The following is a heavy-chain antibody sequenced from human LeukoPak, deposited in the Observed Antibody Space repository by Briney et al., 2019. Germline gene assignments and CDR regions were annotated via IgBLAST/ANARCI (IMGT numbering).Heavy chain of an antibody. CDR3: AKKCSSTCYALDI. J-gene: IGHJ3*02. D-gene: IGHD6-13*01. CDR1: GFTFSSYA. Sequence: GGSLRLSCAASGFTFSSYAMHWVRQAPGKGLEWVADIWFDGKNQHFADSVRGRFAISRDNSRNTLYLQMHSLRAEDTALYYCAKKCSSTCYALDIWGQGTMVTVSS. V-gene: IGHV3-33*06. CDR2: IWFDGKNQ.